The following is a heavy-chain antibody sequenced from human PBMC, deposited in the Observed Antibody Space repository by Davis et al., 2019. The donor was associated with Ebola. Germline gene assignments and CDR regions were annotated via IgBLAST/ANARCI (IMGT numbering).Heavy chain of an antibody. J-gene: IGHJ3*02. Sequence: GESLKISCAASGFTFSDYYMSWIRQAPGKGLEWVSYISSSGSTIYYADSVKGRFTISRDNAKNSLYLQMNSLRAEDTAVYYCARARQYCGGDCYFSPFDIWGQGTMVTVSS. V-gene: IGHV3-11*01. D-gene: IGHD2-21*02. CDR2: ISSSGSTI. CDR1: GFTFSDYY. CDR3: ARARQYCGGDCYFSPFDI.